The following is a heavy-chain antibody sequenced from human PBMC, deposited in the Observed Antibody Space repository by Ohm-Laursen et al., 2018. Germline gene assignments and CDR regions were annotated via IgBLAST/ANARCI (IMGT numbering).Heavy chain of an antibody. J-gene: IGHJ4*02. Sequence: SLRLSCTASGFTFSSYGMHWVRQAPGTGLEWVAVISYDGSNKYYADSVKGRFTISRDNSKNTLYLQMNSLRAEDTAVYYCAKDLSSKTCPDYWGQGTLVTVSS. CDR3: AKDLSSKTCPDY. D-gene: IGHD2/OR15-2a*01. CDR1: GFTFSSYG. CDR2: ISYDGSNK. V-gene: IGHV3-30*18.